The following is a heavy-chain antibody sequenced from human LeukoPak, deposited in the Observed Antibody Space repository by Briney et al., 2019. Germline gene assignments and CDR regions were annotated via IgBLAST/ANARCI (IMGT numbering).Heavy chain of an antibody. D-gene: IGHD3-10*01. Sequence: GGSLRLSCAASGFTFSSYAMSWVRQAPGKGLEWVSAISGSGGSTYYADSVKGRFTISRDNSKNTLYLQMNSLRAEDTAVYYCAKDEYGSGSYYPGSRDYWGQGTLVTVSS. J-gene: IGHJ4*02. CDR3: AKDEYGSGSYYPGSRDY. CDR1: GFTFSSYA. V-gene: IGHV3-23*01. CDR2: ISGSGGST.